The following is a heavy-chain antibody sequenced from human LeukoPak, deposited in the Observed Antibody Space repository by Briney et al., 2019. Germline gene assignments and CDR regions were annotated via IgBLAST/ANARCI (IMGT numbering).Heavy chain of an antibody. J-gene: IGHJ4*02. CDR2: IYHSGST. Sequence: PSQTLSLTCAVSGGSISSGGYSWSWIRQPPGKGLEWIGYIYHSGSTYYNPSLKSRVTISVDTSKNQFSLKLSSVTAADTAVYYCARDTRRGDIVATIADYWGQGTLVTVSS. D-gene: IGHD5-12*01. CDR3: ARDTRRGDIVATIADY. V-gene: IGHV4-30-2*01. CDR1: GGSISSGGYS.